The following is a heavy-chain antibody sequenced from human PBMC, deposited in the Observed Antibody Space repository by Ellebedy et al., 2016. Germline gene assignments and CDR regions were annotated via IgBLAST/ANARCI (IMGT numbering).Heavy chain of an antibody. Sequence: ASVKVSCKASGYTFTSYGISWVRQAPGQGLEWMGWISAYNGNTNYAQKFQGRVTITADESTSTAYMELSSLRSEDTAVYYCARDRIRFLEWKIPDQGHGSYGMDVWGQGTTVTVSS. CDR3: ARDRIRFLEWKIPDQGHGSYGMDV. CDR1: GYTFTSYG. V-gene: IGHV1-18*01. CDR2: ISAYNGNT. J-gene: IGHJ6*02. D-gene: IGHD3-3*01.